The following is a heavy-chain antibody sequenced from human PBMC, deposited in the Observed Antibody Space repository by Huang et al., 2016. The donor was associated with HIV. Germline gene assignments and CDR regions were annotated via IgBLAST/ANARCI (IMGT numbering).Heavy chain of an antibody. J-gene: IGHJ6*03. Sequence: VESGGDAVQSGRSLRLSCRGSGFIFNDFAINWFRQSPRKGLEWIGFVRSIACGGASKRAPSVKDRFSVSRDEAKNVAFLQMENLQVDDTAVYYCSPTGDDYFYYYMDVWGNGTTVIVS. CDR2: VRSIACGGAS. CDR1: GFIFNDFA. V-gene: IGHV3-49*03. CDR3: SPTGDDYFYYYMDV. D-gene: IGHD4-17*01.